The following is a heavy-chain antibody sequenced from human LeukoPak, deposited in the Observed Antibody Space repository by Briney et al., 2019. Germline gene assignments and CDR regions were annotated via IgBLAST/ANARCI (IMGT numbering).Heavy chain of an antibody. CDR3: ARVATIWGSHRYFDY. J-gene: IGHJ4*02. CDR2: ISPYNDNT. CDR1: GYNFITYP. Sequence: GASVKVSCKASGYNFITYPPIWVRQAPGQGLEWMGRISPYNDNTDLAQNLQGRVTMTTDTSTSTAYMELRGLTSDDTAVFFCARVATIWGSHRYFDYWGQGTLVTVSS. V-gene: IGHV1-18*01. D-gene: IGHD3-16*02.